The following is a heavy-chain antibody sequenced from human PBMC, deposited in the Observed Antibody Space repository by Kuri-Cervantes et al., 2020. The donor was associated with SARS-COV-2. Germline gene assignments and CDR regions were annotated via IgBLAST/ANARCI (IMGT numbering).Heavy chain of an antibody. Sequence: GESLKISCAASGFTFSSCAMSWVRQAPGKGLEWVSGISAGGGSTNFADSVKGRFTISRDNSKNTLYLQMNSLRAEDTAVYYCAKCDSGRPRDGMDVWGQGTTVTVSS. CDR2: ISAGGGST. D-gene: IGHD1-26*01. J-gene: IGHJ6*02. V-gene: IGHV3-23*01. CDR1: GFTFSSCA. CDR3: AKCDSGRPRDGMDV.